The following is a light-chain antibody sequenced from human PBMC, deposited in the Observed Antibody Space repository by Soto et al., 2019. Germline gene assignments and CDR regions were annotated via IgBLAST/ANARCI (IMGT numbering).Light chain of an antibody. CDR1: QSISSW. CDR3: QQYNSLWT. V-gene: IGKV1-5*03. CDR2: KAS. J-gene: IGKJ1*01. Sequence: DIQMTQSPSTLSASVGDRVTITCRASQSISSWLAWYQQKPGKAPKLLIYKASSLDSGVPSRFSGSGSGTEFTLTISCLQPDDFASYYCQQYNSLWTFGQGTKVEIK.